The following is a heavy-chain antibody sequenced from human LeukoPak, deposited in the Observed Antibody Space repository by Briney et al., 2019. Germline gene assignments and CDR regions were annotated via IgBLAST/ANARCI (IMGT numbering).Heavy chain of an antibody. J-gene: IGHJ4*02. CDR1: GGSISSYY. CDR3: ARRDSSGWYGYFDY. D-gene: IGHD6-19*01. V-gene: IGHV4-39*07. CDR2: IYYSGST. Sequence: SETLSPTCTVSGGSISSYYWGWIRQPPGKGLEWIGSIYYSGSTYYNPSLKSRVTISVDTSKNQFSLKLSSVTAADTAVYYCARRDSSGWYGYFDYWGQGTLVTVSS.